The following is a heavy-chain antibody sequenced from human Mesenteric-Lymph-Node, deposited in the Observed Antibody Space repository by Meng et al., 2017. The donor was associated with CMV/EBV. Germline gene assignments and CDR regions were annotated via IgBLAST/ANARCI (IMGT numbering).Heavy chain of an antibody. J-gene: IGHJ4*02. CDR2: INPKSGDT. D-gene: IGHD2-21*01. V-gene: IGHV1-2*02. CDR1: GYDFLNYG. CDR3: ALLGDQDY. Sequence: ASVKVSCKASGYDFLNYGISWVRQAPGQGLEWMGWINPKSGDTKYAQKLQGRVTMTRDTSISTAYMEVGSLRSDDTAVYYCALLGDQDYWGQGTLVTVSS.